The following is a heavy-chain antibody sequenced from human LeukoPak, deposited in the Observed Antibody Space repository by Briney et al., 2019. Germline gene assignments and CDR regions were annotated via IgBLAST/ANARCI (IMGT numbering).Heavy chain of an antibody. V-gene: IGHV3-30-3*01. CDR3: ARSNSGSYYYYYGMDV. J-gene: IGHJ6*02. Sequence: GGSLRLSCAASGFTFSSYAMHWVRQAPDKGLEWVAVISYDGSNKYYADSVKGRFTISRDNSKNTQYLQMNSLRAEDTAVYYCARSNSGSYYYYYGMDVWGQGTTVTVSS. CDR2: ISYDGSNK. CDR1: GFTFSSYA. D-gene: IGHD1-26*01.